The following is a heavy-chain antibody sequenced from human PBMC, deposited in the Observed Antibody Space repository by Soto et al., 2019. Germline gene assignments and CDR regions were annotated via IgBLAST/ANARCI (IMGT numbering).Heavy chain of an antibody. V-gene: IGHV1-18*01. CDR3: ARESYAILTGYIQFDY. CDR1: GYTFTSYG. CDR2: ISAYTGNT. J-gene: IGHJ4*02. Sequence: ASVKVSCKASGYTFTSYGISWVRQAPGQGLEWMGWISAYTGNTNYAQKLQGRVTMTTDTSTSTAYMELRSLRSDDTAVYYCARESYAILTGYIQFDYWGQGTLVTVSS. D-gene: IGHD3-9*01.